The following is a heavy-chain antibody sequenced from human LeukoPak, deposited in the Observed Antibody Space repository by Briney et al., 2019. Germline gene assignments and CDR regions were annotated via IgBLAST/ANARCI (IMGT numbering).Heavy chain of an antibody. CDR3: ARAVYYYDSSGHYAFDI. J-gene: IGHJ3*02. Sequence: GASVKVSCKASGGTFSSYAISWVRQAPGRGLEWMGRIIPILGIANYAQKFQGRVTITADKSTSTAYMELSSLRSEDTAVYYCARAVYYYDSSGHYAFDIWGQGTMVTVSS. V-gene: IGHV1-69*04. D-gene: IGHD3-22*01. CDR2: IIPILGIA. CDR1: GGTFSSYA.